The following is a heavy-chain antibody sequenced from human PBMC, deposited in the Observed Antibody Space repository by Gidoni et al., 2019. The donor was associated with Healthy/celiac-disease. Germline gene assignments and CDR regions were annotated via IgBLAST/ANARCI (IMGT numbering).Heavy chain of an antibody. CDR3: AKDQPTKHCTNGVCYLYWYFDL. D-gene: IGHD2-8*01. CDR1: GFTFSSYA. Sequence: EVQLVESGGGLVQPGGSLRLSCAASGFTFSSYAMSWVRQAPGKGLEWVSAISGSGGSTYYADSVKGRFTISRDNSKNTLYLQMNSLRAEDTAVYYCAKDQPTKHCTNGVCYLYWYFDLWGRGTLVTVSS. CDR2: ISGSGGST. V-gene: IGHV3-23*04. J-gene: IGHJ2*01.